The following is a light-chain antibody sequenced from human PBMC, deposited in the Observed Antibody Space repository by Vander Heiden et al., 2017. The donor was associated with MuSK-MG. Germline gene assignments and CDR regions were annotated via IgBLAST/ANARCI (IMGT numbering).Light chain of an antibody. J-gene: IGKJ4*01. CDR3: QQYDILPPT. Sequence: IQMTQSPSPLSASVGDRVTITCQASQDISSYLNWYQQKPGKAPKLLIYDASNLETGVPSRFSGSGSGTDFSLTISSLQPEDIATYFCQQYDILPPTFGGGTKVEFK. CDR2: DAS. V-gene: IGKV1-33*01. CDR1: QDISSY.